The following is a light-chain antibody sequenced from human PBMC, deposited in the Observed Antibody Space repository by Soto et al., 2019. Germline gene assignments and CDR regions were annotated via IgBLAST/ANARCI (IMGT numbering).Light chain of an antibody. J-gene: IGKJ1*01. CDR1: QSVSSSY. V-gene: IGKV3-20*01. CDR2: DVS. CDR3: QQYGSSPT. Sequence: EIVLTQSPGTLSLSPGERATLSCRSSQSVSSSYLAWDQQKPGQAPRLLIYDVSSRATGIPDRFSGSGSGTDFTLTISRLEPEDFAVYYCQQYGSSPTFGQGTKVEFK.